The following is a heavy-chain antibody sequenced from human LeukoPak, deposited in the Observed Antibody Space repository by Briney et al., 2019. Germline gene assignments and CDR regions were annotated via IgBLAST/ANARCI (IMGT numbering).Heavy chain of an antibody. CDR1: GFTFLSYW. CDR3: ARDECSSISCYHNWFDP. Sequence: SGGSLRLSCAASGFTFLSYWMSWARQGPGKGLEWEANINQVGSETYYVHSGKGRFTISRDNAKNSMYLQMNSLRAEDTAVYYCARDECSSISCYHNWFDPWGQGTLVTVSS. D-gene: IGHD2-2*01. J-gene: IGHJ5*02. V-gene: IGHV3-7*01. CDR2: INQVGSET.